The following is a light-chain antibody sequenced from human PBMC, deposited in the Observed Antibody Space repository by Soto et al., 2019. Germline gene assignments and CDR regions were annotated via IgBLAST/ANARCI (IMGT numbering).Light chain of an antibody. CDR2: AAS. CDR3: QEADSFPPSLA. Sequence: DIQMTQSPSSVSASVGDRVTITCRASQDISTWLAWYQQKPGKAPKVLIYAASTLRRGVPSRFSGSGSGTEFTLTISSLQHEDFATYYCQEADSFPPSLAFGGGTKVEIK. CDR1: QDISTW. V-gene: IGKV1-12*01. J-gene: IGKJ4*01.